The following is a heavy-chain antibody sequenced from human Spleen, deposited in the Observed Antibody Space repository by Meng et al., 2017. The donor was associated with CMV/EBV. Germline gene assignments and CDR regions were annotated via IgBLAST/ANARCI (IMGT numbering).Heavy chain of an antibody. CDR1: GFTFSNYW. CDR3: AREIAVAGTGFDY. Sequence: GESLKISCAASGFTFSNYWMSWVRQAPGKGLEWVANIKQDGSEKYYVDSVKGRFTISRDNAKNSLYLQMNSLRAEDTAVYYCAREIAVAGTGFDYWGQGTLVTVSS. V-gene: IGHV3-7*01. J-gene: IGHJ4*02. CDR2: IKQDGSEK. D-gene: IGHD6-19*01.